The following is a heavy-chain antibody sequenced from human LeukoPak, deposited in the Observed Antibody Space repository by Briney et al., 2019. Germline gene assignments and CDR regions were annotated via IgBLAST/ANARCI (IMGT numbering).Heavy chain of an antibody. Sequence: ASVKVSCKASGYTFTNYDINWVRQATGQGLEWMGWMGSNSGDTGYAQKFQDRVTMTRDTFISTAYMELNNVRSEDTAVYYCVRGPPNWGFDYRGQGTLVTVSS. CDR1: GYTFTNYD. CDR2: MGSNSGDT. D-gene: IGHD7-27*01. V-gene: IGHV1-8*01. J-gene: IGHJ4*02. CDR3: VRGPPNWGFDY.